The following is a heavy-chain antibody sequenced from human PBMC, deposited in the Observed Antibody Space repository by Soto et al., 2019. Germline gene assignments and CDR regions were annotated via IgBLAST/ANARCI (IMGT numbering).Heavy chain of an antibody. CDR1: GGSISSGDYY. V-gene: IGHV4-30-4*01. J-gene: IGHJ4*02. CDR2: IYYSGST. CDR3: ASSEDGSCNPLDY. D-gene: IGHD1-26*01. Sequence: SETLSLTCTVSGGSISSGDYYWSWIRQPPGKGLEWIGYIYYSGSTYYNPSLKSRVTISVDTSKNQFSLKLSSVTAADTAVYYCASSEDGSCNPLDYWGQGTLVTVSS.